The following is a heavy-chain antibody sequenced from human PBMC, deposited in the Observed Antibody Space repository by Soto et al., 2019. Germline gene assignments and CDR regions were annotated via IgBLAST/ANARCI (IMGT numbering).Heavy chain of an antibody. CDR2: IYYSGST. J-gene: IGHJ5*02. Sequence: QVQLQESGPGLVKPSQTLSLTCTVSGGSISSGGYYWSWIRQHPGKGLEWIGYIYYSGSTYYNPSHKTRGTLPADTSKNQFTLNLSSVTAADTAVYYCARSVDPWGQGTLVTVSS. CDR1: GGSISSGGYY. CDR3: ARSVDP. V-gene: IGHV4-31*03.